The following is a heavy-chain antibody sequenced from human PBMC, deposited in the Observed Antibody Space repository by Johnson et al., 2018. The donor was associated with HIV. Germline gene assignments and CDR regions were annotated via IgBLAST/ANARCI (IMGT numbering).Heavy chain of an antibody. V-gene: IGHV3-23*04. Sequence: VQLVESGGGWVQRGGSLRLSCAGSGFSFRDYAMSWVRQAPGKGLEWVSGISGGGGSTYHAASVKGRFTISRDNSKNSLYLQVNSLRAEDTAVYYCARGWLFLDAFDIWGQGTMVTVSS. CDR2: ISGGGGST. J-gene: IGHJ3*02. CDR3: ARGWLFLDAFDI. CDR1: GFSFRDYA. D-gene: IGHD3-9*01.